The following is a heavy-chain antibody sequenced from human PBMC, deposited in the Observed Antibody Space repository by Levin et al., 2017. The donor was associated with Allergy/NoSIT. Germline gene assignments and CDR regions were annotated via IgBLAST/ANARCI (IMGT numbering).Heavy chain of an antibody. D-gene: IGHD5-12*01. Sequence: LRLSCSVSGDSISRGFYYWSWIRQPAGEGLEWIGRIYVTGSTTYSPSLKSRVTISLDRSKDQVSLKINSVPAADTAVYYCARDLGGFSGYKPYCYMDVWGKGTTVTVSS. CDR2: IYVTGST. V-gene: IGHV4-61*02. CDR1: GDSISRGFYY. CDR3: ARDLGGFSGYKPYCYMDV. J-gene: IGHJ6*03.